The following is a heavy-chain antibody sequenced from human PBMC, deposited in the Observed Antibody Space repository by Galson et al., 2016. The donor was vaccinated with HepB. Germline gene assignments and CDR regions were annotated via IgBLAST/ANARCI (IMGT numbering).Heavy chain of an antibody. V-gene: IGHV3-23*01. CDR1: GFTLRSFA. Sequence: SLRLSCAASGFTLRSFAMNWVRQAPGKGLEWVSSISEYGDTTDYADSVKGRVTISRDNPKNTLYLQMDSLIVEDTAVYYCAKKIVDVWGQGTKVTVSS. D-gene: IGHD2-21*01. CDR3: AKKIVDV. J-gene: IGHJ6*02. CDR2: ISEYGDTT.